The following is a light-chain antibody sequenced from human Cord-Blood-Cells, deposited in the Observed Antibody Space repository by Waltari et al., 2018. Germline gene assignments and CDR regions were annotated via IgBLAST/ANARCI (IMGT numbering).Light chain of an antibody. CDR3: MQALLPLT. J-gene: IGKJ4*01. Sequence: DIVMTQSPLSLPVTPGGPASISCRSSQSLLHSNGYNYLDWYLQKPGQSPQLLIYLGSNRASGVPDRFSGSGSGTDFTLKISRVEAEDVGVYYCMQALLPLTFGGGTKVEIK. CDR1: QSLLHSNGYNY. CDR2: LGS. V-gene: IGKV2-28*01.